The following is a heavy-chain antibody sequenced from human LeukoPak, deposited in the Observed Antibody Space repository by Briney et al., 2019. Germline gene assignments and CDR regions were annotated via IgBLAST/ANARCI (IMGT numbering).Heavy chain of an antibody. V-gene: IGHV3-53*01. CDR3: ARDPPPHYCGGDCYSS. Sequence: QLGGSLRLSCAASGFTVSSNYMSWVRQAPGKGLEWVSVIYSGGSTYYADSVKGRFTISRDNSKNTLYLQMNSLRAEDTAVYYCARDPPPHYCGGDCYSSWGQGTLVTVFS. J-gene: IGHJ1*01. D-gene: IGHD2-21*02. CDR2: IYSGGST. CDR1: GFTVSSNY.